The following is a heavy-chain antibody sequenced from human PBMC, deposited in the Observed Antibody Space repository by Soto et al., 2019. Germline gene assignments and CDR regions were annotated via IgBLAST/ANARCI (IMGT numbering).Heavy chain of an antibody. CDR2: INSDGSST. V-gene: IGHV3-74*01. CDR3: ARDLEGNYYDILTGYYKVGYFDY. J-gene: IGHJ4*02. D-gene: IGHD3-9*01. CDR1: GFTSSSYW. Sequence: PGGSLRLSCAASGFTSSSYWMHWVRQAPGKGLVWVSRINSDGSSTSYADSVKGRFTISRDNAKNTLYLQMNSLRAEDTAVYYCARDLEGNYYDILTGYYKVGYFDYWGQGTLVTVSS.